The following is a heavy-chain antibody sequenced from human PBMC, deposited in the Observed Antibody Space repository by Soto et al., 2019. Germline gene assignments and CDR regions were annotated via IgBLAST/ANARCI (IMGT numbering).Heavy chain of an antibody. CDR2: IKQDGSVK. Sequence: GGSLRLSCAASGFTFSSYWMSWVRQAPGKGLEWVANIKQDGSVKYYVDSVKGRFTISRDNAKNSLYLQMNSLRAEDTAVYYCARYHSGWYSYYYYYMDVWGKGTTVTVSS. J-gene: IGHJ6*03. CDR1: GFTFSSYW. CDR3: ARYHSGWYSYYYYYMDV. D-gene: IGHD6-19*01. V-gene: IGHV3-7*01.